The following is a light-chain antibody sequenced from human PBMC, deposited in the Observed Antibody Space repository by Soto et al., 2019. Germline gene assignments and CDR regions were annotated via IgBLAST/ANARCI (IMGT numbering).Light chain of an antibody. Sequence: DIQMTQSPSSLSASVRDRVTLTSRASQSISSYLNWYQQKPGKAPKLLIYAASSLQSGVPSRFSGSGSGTDFTLTISSLQPEDFATYYCQQSYSTPRTFGQGTKVDI. V-gene: IGKV1-39*01. CDR2: AAS. CDR1: QSISSY. CDR3: QQSYSTPRT. J-gene: IGKJ1*01.